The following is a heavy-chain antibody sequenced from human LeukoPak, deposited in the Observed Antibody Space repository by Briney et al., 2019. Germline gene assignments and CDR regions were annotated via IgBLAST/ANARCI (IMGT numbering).Heavy chain of an antibody. CDR1: RFTFSNYW. V-gene: IGHV3-74*01. CDR2: INSDGSSI. D-gene: IGHD3-10*02. CDR3: AELGITMIGGV. J-gene: IGHJ6*04. Sequence: GGSLRLSCAASRFTFSNYWMHWVRQAPGKRLVWVSRINSDGSSISYADSVKGRFTISRDNAKNTLYLQMNSLRAEDTAVYYCAELGITMIGGVWGKGTTVTISS.